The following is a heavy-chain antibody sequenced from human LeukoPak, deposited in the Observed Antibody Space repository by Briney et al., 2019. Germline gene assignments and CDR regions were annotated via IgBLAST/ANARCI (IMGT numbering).Heavy chain of an antibody. D-gene: IGHD3-10*01. CDR2: IYIGVST. Sequence: GGSLRLSCAASGFTVSSNYMSCVRQAPGKGLEWVSVIYIGVSTYYADSVKGRFTISRHNSKNTLYLQMNSLRAEDTAVHYCARDSYYYCSGSYPIYYYYGMDVWGQGTTVTVSS. CDR1: GFTVSSNY. CDR3: ARDSYYYCSGSYPIYYYYGMDV. V-gene: IGHV3-53*04. J-gene: IGHJ6*02.